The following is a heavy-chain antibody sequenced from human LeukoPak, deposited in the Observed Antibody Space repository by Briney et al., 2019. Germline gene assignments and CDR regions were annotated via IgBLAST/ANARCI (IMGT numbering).Heavy chain of an antibody. J-gene: IGHJ4*02. D-gene: IGHD2-2*01. CDR3: ASSGPVPAAPFDY. Sequence: GSLRLSCAASGITFSSLWMSWFRQAPGKGLEWVADIKQDESEEHYVASVKGRFTISRDNAKLYLQMNSLRAEDTAVYYCASSGPVPAAPFDYWGQGTLVTVSS. CDR2: IKQDESEE. V-gene: IGHV3-7*01. CDR1: GITFSSLW.